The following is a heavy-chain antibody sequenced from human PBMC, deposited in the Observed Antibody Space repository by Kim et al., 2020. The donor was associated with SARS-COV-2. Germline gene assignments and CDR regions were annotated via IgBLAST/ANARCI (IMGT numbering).Heavy chain of an antibody. V-gene: IGHV4-39*01. D-gene: IGHD6-13*01. Sequence: PSLKSRVTISVDTSKNQFSLKLSSVTAADTAVYYCARHVAWHIAAAGMDYWGQGTLVTVSS. J-gene: IGHJ4*02. CDR3: ARHVAWHIAAAGMDY.